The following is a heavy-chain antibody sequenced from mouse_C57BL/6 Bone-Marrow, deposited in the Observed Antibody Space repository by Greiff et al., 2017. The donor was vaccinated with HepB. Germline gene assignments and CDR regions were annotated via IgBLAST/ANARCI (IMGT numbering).Heavy chain of an antibody. J-gene: IGHJ2*01. CDR1: GFSLTSYG. V-gene: IGHV2-2*01. CDR2: IWSGGST. D-gene: IGHD4-1*01. CDR3: ARNFHTGPFDY. Sequence: QVQLQQSGPGLVQPSQSLSITCTVSGFSLTSYGVHWVRQSPGKGLEWLGVIWSGGSTDYNAAFISRLSISKDNSKSQVFFKMNSLQADDTAIYYCARNFHTGPFDYWGQGTTLTVSS.